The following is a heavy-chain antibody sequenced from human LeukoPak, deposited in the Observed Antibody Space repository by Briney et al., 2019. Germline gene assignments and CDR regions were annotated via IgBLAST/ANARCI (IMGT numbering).Heavy chain of an antibody. CDR3: ARDMVVTAIRGAFDI. CDR2: INPNSGGT. V-gene: IGHV1-2*02. D-gene: IGHD2-21*02. CDR1: GYTFTSYY. J-gene: IGHJ3*02. Sequence: ASVKVSCKASGYTFTSYYMHWVRQAPGQGLEWMGWINPNSGGTNYAQKFQGRVTMTRDTSISTAYMELSRLRSDDTAVYYCARDMVVTAIRGAFDIWGQGTMVTVSS.